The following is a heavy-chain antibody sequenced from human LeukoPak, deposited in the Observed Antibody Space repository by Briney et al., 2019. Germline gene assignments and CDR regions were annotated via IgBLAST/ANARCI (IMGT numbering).Heavy chain of an antibody. J-gene: IGHJ4*02. D-gene: IGHD5-12*01. Sequence: PVGALRVSCAASRFAFSSDSINSVRQAPGRGREWVSSISSSSAYIYYADSVKGRFTISRDNAKNSLYLQMNSLRAEDTAVYYCAGYSGYDHRNDYWGQGTLVTVSS. CDR1: RFAFSSDS. CDR3: AGYSGYDHRNDY. V-gene: IGHV3-21*01. CDR2: ISSSSAYI.